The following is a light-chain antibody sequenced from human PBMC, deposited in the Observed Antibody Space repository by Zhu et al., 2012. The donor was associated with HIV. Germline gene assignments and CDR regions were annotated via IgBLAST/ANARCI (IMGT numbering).Light chain of an antibody. CDR2: DGS. CDR1: RSIDNY. V-gene: IGKV3-11*01. Sequence: IVLTQSPATVSLSPGEGVTLSCRASRSIDNYLGWYQQKPGQVPRLLIFDGSNRATDVPARFSGSGSGTDFSLTISNLVPEDSGIYYCQQRHSWPITFGQGTRLDIK. J-gene: IGKJ5*01. CDR3: QQRHSWPIT.